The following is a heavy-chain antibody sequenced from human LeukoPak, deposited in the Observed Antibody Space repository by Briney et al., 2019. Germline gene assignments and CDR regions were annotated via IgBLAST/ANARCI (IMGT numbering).Heavy chain of an antibody. CDR1: GYNFFNSG. CDR2: VSTYTGNT. Sequence: ASVKVSCKASGYNFFNSGITWVRQAPGQGPEWIGWVSTYTGNTNYAKKLQGRVTMTTDISTDTAYMELRSLISDDTAVYYCGRDEDIPTYPNWIDTWGQGTLVTVSS. CDR3: GRDEDIPTYPNWIDT. J-gene: IGHJ5*02. D-gene: IGHD2-2*03. V-gene: IGHV1-18*01.